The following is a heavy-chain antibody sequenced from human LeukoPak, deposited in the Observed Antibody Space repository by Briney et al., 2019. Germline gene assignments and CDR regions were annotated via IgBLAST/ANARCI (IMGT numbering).Heavy chain of an antibody. V-gene: IGHV3-30-3*01. CDR3: ARGAEYYYGSGSIDY. J-gene: IGHJ4*02. Sequence: GGSLRLSCAASGFIFRSYAMHWVRQAPGKGLEWVAAISYDGSNKYYPDSVKGRFTISRDNSKNTLYMEMNSLRAEDTAVYYCARGAEYYYGSGSIDYWGQGTLVTVSS. CDR2: ISYDGSNK. CDR1: GFIFRSYA. D-gene: IGHD3-10*01.